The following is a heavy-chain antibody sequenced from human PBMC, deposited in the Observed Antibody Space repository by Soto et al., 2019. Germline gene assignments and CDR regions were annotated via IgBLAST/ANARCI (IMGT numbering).Heavy chain of an antibody. V-gene: IGHV1-24*01. D-gene: IGHD3-9*01. CDR2: FDPEDGET. J-gene: IGHJ6*02. Sequence: ASVKVSCKVSGYTLTELSMHWVRQAPGKGLEWMGGFDPEDGETIYAQKFQGRVTMTEDTSTDTAYMELSSLRSEDTAVYYCATAATSLTRLRYFDWLSIPSSRYGMDVWGQGTTVTVSS. CDR1: GYTLTELS. CDR3: ATAATSLTRLRYFDWLSIPSSRYGMDV.